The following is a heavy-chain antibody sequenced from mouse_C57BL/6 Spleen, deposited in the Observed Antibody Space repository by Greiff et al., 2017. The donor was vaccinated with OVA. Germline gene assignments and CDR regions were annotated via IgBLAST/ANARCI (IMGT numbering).Heavy chain of an antibody. J-gene: IGHJ2*01. CDR2: IYPRSGNT. D-gene: IGHD2-5*01. CDR3: ARSEGYSNYVLFDY. CDR1: GYTLTSYG. V-gene: IGHV1-81*01. Sequence: VQLQQSGAELARPGASVKLSCKASGYTLTSYGISWVKQRPGQGLEWIGEIYPRSGNTYYNEKFKGKATLTADKSSSTAYMELRSLTSEDSAVYFCARSEGYSNYVLFDYWGQGTTLTVSS.